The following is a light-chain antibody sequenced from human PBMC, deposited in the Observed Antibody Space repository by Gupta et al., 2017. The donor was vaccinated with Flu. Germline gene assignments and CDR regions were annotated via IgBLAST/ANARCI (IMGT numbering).Light chain of an antibody. CDR1: SSDVGRYNY. J-gene: IGLJ2*01. CDR2: DVI. Sequence: QSALTQPRSVSGSPGQSVVISCTGTSSDVGRYNYVSWYQQRPGKAPKLMIYDVIKRPSGVPDGFTGSNSGNTASLTVAGLQAEDEDEYPYASYGDIDLVGGGTKLT. CDR3: ASYGDIDL. V-gene: IGLV2-11*01.